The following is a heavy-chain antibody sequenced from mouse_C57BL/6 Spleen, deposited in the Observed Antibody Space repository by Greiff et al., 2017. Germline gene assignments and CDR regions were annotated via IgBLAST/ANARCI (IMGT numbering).Heavy chain of an antibody. J-gene: IGHJ4*01. Sequence: ELKLMESGGGLVKPGGSLKLSCAASGFTFSDYGMHWVRQAPEKGLEWVAYISSGSSTIYYADTVKGRFTISRDNAKNTLFLQMTSLRSEDTAMYYCARRGYGYGGAAAYYAMDYWGQGTSVTVSS. CDR1: GFTFSDYG. D-gene: IGHD2-2*01. CDR3: ARRGYGYGGAAAYYAMDY. V-gene: IGHV5-17*01. CDR2: ISSGSSTI.